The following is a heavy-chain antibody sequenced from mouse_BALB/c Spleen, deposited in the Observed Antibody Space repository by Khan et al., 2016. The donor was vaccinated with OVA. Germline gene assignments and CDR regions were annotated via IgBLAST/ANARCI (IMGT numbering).Heavy chain of an antibody. J-gene: IGHJ3*01. V-gene: IGHV5-6*01. Sequence: EVELVESGGDLVKPGGSLKLSCAASGLTFSSYSMSWVRQTPDKRLEWVATISSGGDYTYYPDSVKGRFTISRDNARNTLYLQRSSLKSEDTAMYYCASHLTGSFAYWGQGTLVTVSA. CDR2: ISSGGDYT. CDR1: GLTFSSYS. CDR3: ASHLTGSFAY.